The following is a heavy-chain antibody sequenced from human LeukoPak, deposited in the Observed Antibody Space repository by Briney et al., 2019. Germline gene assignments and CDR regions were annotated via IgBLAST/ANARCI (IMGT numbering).Heavy chain of an antibody. J-gene: IGHJ4*02. D-gene: IGHD3-16*01. V-gene: IGHV3-66*01. CDR2: KYSGGST. Sequence: GGSLRLSCAASGFTVSSNYMSWVRQAPGKGLEWVSVKYSGGSTYYADSVKGRFTISRDNSKNTLYLQMNSLRAEDTAVYYCARDLLGAPDYWGQGTLVTVSS. CDR1: GFTVSSNY. CDR3: ARDLLGAPDY.